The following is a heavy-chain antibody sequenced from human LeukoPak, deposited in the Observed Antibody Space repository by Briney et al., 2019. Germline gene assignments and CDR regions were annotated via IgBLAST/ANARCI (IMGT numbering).Heavy chain of an antibody. D-gene: IGHD3-9*01. CDR1: GGSISSDNW. CDR3: ARHQSYFDVLTGYSFDY. V-gene: IGHV4-4*02. Sequence: SETLSLTCAVSGGSISSDNWWRWVRQPPGKGLEWIGEIYHSGSTNYNPSLQSRVTISVDKSNNHFSLRLTSVTAADTAVYYCARHQSYFDVLTGYSFDYWGQGTLVTVSS. J-gene: IGHJ4*02. CDR2: IYHSGST.